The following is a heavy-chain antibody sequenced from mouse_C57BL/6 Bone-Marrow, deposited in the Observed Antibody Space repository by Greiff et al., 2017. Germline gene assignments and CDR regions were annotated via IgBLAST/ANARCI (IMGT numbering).Heavy chain of an antibody. Sequence: QVQLQQPGAELVRPGTSVKLSCTASGYTFTSYWMHWVKQRPGQGLEWIGVIDPSDSYTNYNQKFKGKATLTVDTSSSTAYMQLSRLTSEDSAVYYCARGGDGYYVDWYFDVWGTGTTVTVSS. V-gene: IGHV1-59*01. CDR3: ARGGDGYYVDWYFDV. CDR2: IDPSDSYT. CDR1: GYTFTSYW. J-gene: IGHJ1*03. D-gene: IGHD2-3*01.